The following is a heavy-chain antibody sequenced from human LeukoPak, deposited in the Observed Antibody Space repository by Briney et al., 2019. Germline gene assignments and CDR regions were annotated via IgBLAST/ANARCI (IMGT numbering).Heavy chain of an antibody. J-gene: IGHJ6*03. CDR1: GFTFSSYG. V-gene: IGHV3-30*02. CDR2: IRYDGSNK. Sequence: PGGTLRLSCAASGFTFSSYGMSWVRQAPGKGLEWVAFIRYDGSNKYYADSVKGRFTISRDNSKNTLYLQMNSLRAEDTAVYYCAKDMFRYEAGTAGKYMDVWGKGTTVTISS. D-gene: IGHD6-19*01. CDR3: AKDMFRYEAGTAGKYMDV.